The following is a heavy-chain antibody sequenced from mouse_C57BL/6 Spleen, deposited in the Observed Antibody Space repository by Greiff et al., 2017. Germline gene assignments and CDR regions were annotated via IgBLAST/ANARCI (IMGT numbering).Heavy chain of an antibody. V-gene: IGHV1-80*01. CDR1: GYAFSSYW. J-gene: IGHJ2*01. Sequence: QVHVKQSGAELVKPGASVKISCKASGYAFSSYWMNWVKQRPGKGLEWIGQIYPGDGDTNYNGKFKGKATLTADKSSSTAYMQLSSLTSEDSAVYFYARGKGLRRGDYFDYWGQGTTLTVSS. CDR3: ARGKGLRRGDYFDY. CDR2: IYPGDGDT. D-gene: IGHD2-4*01.